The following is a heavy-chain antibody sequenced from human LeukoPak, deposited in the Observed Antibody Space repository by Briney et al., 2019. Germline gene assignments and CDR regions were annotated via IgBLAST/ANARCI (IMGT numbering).Heavy chain of an antibody. CDR2: IYHSGST. V-gene: IGHV4-39*01. D-gene: IGHD6-19*01. J-gene: IGHJ4*02. CDR3: MTNGTVTVAGTKFNYFDY. Sequence: SETLSLTCTVSGGSIRMSTYYWGWIRQPPGKGLEWIGSIYHSGSTHYNPSLRSRVTMSVDTSKNQFTLKVTAVTAADTAVYYCMTNGTVTVAGTKFNYFDYWRQGALVTVSS. CDR1: GGSIRMSTYY.